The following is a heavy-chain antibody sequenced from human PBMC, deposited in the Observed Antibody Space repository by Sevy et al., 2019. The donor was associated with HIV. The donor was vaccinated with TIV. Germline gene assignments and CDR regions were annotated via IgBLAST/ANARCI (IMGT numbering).Heavy chain of an antibody. D-gene: IGHD3-16*01. V-gene: IGHV4-59*01. CDR2: IYYSGST. CDR3: ARVGLSGMGFYYMDV. J-gene: IGHJ6*03. Sequence: SETLSLTCTVSGGSISSYYWSWIRQPPGKGLEWIGYIYYSGSTNYNPSLKSRVTISVDTSENQFSLKLSSVTAADTAVYYCARVGLSGMGFYYMDVWGKGTTVTVSS. CDR1: GGSISSYY.